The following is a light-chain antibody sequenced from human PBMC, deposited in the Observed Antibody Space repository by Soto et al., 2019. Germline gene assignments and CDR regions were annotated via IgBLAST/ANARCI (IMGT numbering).Light chain of an antibody. CDR1: TSNIGANP. CDR2: GSD. V-gene: IGLV1-44*01. Sequence: QSVLTQPPSVSGTPGQRVIISCSGSTSNIGANPVNWYQQLPGTAPKLLIYGSDRRPSGVPDRFSGSKSATSASLAISGLQSADEADYYCASWDDSQSGFGLFGGATKLTVL. J-gene: IGLJ3*02. CDR3: ASWDDSQSGFGL.